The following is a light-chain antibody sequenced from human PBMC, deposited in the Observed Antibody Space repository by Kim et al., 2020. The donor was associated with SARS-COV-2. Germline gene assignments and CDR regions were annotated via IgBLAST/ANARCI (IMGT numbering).Light chain of an antibody. J-gene: IGKJ2*01. CDR2: GAS. CDR3: QQCNDWPHT. V-gene: IGKV3-15*01. CDR1: QSVGSN. Sequence: EIVMTQSPATLSVSPGERATLSCRASQSVGSNLAWFRQKPGQAPRLLIYGASTRATGIPARFSGSGSGTEFTLTISSLQSEDFAVYYCQQCNDWPHTFGQGTKLEI.